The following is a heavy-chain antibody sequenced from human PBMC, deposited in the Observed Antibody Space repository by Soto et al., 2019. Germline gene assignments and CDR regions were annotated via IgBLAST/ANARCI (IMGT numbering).Heavy chain of an antibody. CDR1: GGSISTSVYY. D-gene: IGHD3-16*02. V-gene: IGHV4-39*01. Sequence: SETLSLTCTVSGGSISTSVYYWGWIRQPPGKGLEWIGSIYYSGSTYYNPSLKSRVTISIDTSKNQFSLKMSSVTAADTALYYGASHEYIGGSYRYTGYWGPGTLVTVSS. CDR2: IYYSGST. J-gene: IGHJ4*02. CDR3: ASHEYIGGSYRYTGY.